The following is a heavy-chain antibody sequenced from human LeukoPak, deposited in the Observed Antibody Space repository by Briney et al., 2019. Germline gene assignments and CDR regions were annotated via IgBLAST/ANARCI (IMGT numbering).Heavy chain of an antibody. V-gene: IGHV1-8*01. D-gene: IGHD4-23*01. CDR2: MSPNSGNT. CDR3: ARDYGGKSGWFDP. J-gene: IGHJ5*02. Sequence: VASVKVSCKASGYTFTSYDINWVRQATGQGREWMGWMSPNSGNTGYAQKFQGRVTMTRDTSTSTAYMELSSLRSVDTARHYCARDYGGKSGWFDPWDQGTLVTVSS. CDR1: GYTFTSYD.